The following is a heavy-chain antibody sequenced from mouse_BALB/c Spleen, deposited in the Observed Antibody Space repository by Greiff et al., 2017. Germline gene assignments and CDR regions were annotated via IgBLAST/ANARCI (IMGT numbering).Heavy chain of an antibody. CDR1: GYTFTSYW. Sequence: QVQLKESGAELARPGASVKLSCKASGYTFTSYWMQWVKQRPGQGLEWIGAIYPGDGDTRYTQKFKGKATLTADKSSSTAYMQLSSLASEDSAVYYCARWLPFDYWGQGTTLTVSS. CDR3: ARWLPFDY. V-gene: IGHV1-87*01. D-gene: IGHD2-3*01. CDR2: IYPGDGDT. J-gene: IGHJ2*01.